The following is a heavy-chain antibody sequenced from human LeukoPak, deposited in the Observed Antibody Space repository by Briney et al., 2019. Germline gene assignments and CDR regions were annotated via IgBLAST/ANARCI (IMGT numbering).Heavy chain of an antibody. V-gene: IGHV4-39*01. J-gene: IGHJ4*02. D-gene: IGHD3-22*01. Sequence: SETLSLTCTVSGGSISSSSYYWGWIRQPPGKGLEWIGSIYYSGSTYYNPSLKSRVTISVDTSKNQFSLKLSSVTAADTAVYYCARLSLVNDSSGYYYFFGGDTTTYYFDYWGQGTLVTVSS. CDR2: IYYSGST. CDR3: ARLSLVNDSSGYYYFFGGDTTTYYFDY. CDR1: GGSISSSSYY.